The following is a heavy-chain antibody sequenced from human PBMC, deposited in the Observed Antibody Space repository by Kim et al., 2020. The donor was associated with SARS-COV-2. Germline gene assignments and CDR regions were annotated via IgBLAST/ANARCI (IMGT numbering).Heavy chain of an antibody. J-gene: IGHJ5*02. CDR1: GITFSNYW. V-gene: IGHV3-7*03. D-gene: IGHD3-3*01. Sequence: GGSLRLSCATSGITFSNYWMCWVRQAPGKVLEWVAIIKTDGSDKYYVDSVKGRFTISRDNAKNSLYLQMSSLRAEDTAIYYCATYDTTKGWLDPWGQGTLVTVSS. CDR2: IKTDGSDK. CDR3: ATYDTTKGWLDP.